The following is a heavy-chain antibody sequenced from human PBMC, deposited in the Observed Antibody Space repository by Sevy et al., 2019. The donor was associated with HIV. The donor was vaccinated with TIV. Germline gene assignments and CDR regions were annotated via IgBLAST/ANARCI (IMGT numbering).Heavy chain of an antibody. V-gene: IGHV4-38-2*02. D-gene: IGHD3-22*01. J-gene: IGHJ4*02. CDR2: IYHSGST. CDR1: GYSISSGYY. Sequence: SETLSLTCAVSGYSISSGYYWGWIRQPPVKGLEWIGSIYHSGSTYYNPSLKSRVTISVDTSKNQFSLKLSSVTAADTAVYYCARDSSYYYDSSGPGYFDYWGQRTLVTVSS. CDR3: ARDSSYYYDSSGPGYFDY.